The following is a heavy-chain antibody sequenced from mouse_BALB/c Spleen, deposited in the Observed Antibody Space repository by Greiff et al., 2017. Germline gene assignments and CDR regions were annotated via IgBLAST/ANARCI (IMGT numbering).Heavy chain of an antibody. J-gene: IGHJ1*01. D-gene: IGHD2-1*01. CDR2: INPGSGGT. CDR1: GYAFTNYL. CDR3: ARDGKGYFDG. Sequence: VQVVESGAELVRPGTSVKVSCKASGYAFTNYLIEWVKQRPGQGLEWIGVINPGSGGTNYNEKFKGKATLTADKSSSTAYMQLSSLTSDDSAVYFCARDGKGYFDGWGAGTTVTVSS. V-gene: IGHV1-54*01.